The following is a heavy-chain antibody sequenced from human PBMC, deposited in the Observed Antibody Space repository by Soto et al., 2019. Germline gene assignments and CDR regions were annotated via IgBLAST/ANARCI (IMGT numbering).Heavy chain of an antibody. V-gene: IGHV3-23*01. CDR3: AKTLGLVDPFDY. Sequence: EVHLLESGGGLVQPGGSLRLSCAASGFTFSSSAMSWVRQAPGKGLEWVSSISSSAARTYYPDSVRGRFTISRDNSKNTLSLQMNSLRAEDTAIYYCAKTLGLVDPFDYWGLGSLVTVSS. J-gene: IGHJ4*02. CDR1: GFTFSSSA. D-gene: IGHD2-8*02. CDR2: ISSSAART.